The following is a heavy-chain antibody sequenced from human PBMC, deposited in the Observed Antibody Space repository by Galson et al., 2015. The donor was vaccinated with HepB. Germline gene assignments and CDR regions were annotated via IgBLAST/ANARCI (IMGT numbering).Heavy chain of an antibody. CDR1: GDSVSSNSAA. Sequence: CAISGDSVSSNSAAWNWIRHSPSRGLEWLGRTYYRSKWYNDYAVSVRSRITINPDTSKNQFSLQLRSVTPDDTAVYYCARGSGRYAMDVWGQGTTFTVSS. V-gene: IGHV6-1*01. CDR2: TYYRSKWYN. CDR3: ARGSGRYAMDV. J-gene: IGHJ6*02. D-gene: IGHD3-10*01.